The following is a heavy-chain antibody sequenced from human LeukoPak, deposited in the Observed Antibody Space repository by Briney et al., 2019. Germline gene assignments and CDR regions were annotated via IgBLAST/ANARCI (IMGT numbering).Heavy chain of an antibody. J-gene: IGHJ4*02. V-gene: IGHV4-4*02. Sequence: SGTLSLTCGVSGGSISNTNWWSWVRQPPGQGLEWIGEISLTGLTHYNPSLESRVTVSLDKSKNQLSLNLTSVTAADAAVYYCSRENGAFSPFGYWGQGTLVTVLS. D-gene: IGHD2-8*01. CDR1: GGSISNTNW. CDR3: SRENGAFSPFGY. CDR2: ISLTGLT.